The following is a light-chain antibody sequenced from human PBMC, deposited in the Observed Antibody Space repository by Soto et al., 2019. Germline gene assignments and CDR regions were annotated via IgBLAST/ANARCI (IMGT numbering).Light chain of an antibody. CDR3: QKYGSSPWT. CDR1: QSVSSSY. J-gene: IGKJ1*01. CDR2: GAS. Sequence: VLTQSPGTLSLSPGDSATLSCRGSQSVSSSYLAWYQQKTGQAPRLLIYGASSRATGIPDRLSGSGSGTDLNLTISRLEPEDFAVYYCQKYGSSPWTCGQGTKVDI. V-gene: IGKV3-20*01.